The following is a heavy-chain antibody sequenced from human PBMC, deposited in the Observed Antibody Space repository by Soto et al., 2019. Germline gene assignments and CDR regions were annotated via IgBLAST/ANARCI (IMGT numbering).Heavy chain of an antibody. CDR3: ARTSFKGSSCHEGSY. CDR2: IYWNDDK. Sequence: QITLKESGPTLVKPTQTLTLTCTFSWFSLLTSGGGVGWIRLPPGKALEWLALIYWNDDKRYIPSLKSRFTIAKDSSKNQVALTMTNLDPVATATNYCARTSFKGSSCHEGSYWGQGPLVTVAS. J-gene: IGHJ1*01. V-gene: IGHV2-5*01. CDR1: WFSLLTSGGG. D-gene: IGHD6-13*01.